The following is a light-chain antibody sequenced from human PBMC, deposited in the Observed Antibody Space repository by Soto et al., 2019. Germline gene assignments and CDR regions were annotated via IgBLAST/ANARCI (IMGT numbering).Light chain of an antibody. CDR1: SSNIGSNY. CDR3: AAWDDSLSVLV. Sequence: QSVLTQPPSASGTPGQRVTISCSGSSSNIGSNYVYWYQQLPGTAPKLLIYRNSQRPSGVPDRFSGSKSGTSASLAISGLRSEDEADYYCAAWDDSLSVLVFGGGTQLTVL. V-gene: IGLV1-47*01. CDR2: RNS. J-gene: IGLJ2*01.